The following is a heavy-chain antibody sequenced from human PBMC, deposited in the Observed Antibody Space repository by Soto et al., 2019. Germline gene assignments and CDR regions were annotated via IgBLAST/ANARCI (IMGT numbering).Heavy chain of an antibody. V-gene: IGHV3-23*01. Sequence: GSLRLSCAASGFTFSSYWMSWVRQAPGKGLEWVDAIRESGGNKYYVDYVKGRFTISRDNSKNTLYLQMNSLRADDTAVYYCAKDLGGYCSSTSCNGIWGQGTMVTVSS. CDR3: AKDLGGYCSSTSCNGI. D-gene: IGHD2-2*01. J-gene: IGHJ3*02. CDR2: IRESGGNK. CDR1: GFTFSSYW.